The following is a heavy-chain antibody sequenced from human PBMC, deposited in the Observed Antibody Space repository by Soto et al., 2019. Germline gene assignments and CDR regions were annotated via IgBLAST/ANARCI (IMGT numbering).Heavy chain of an antibody. CDR3: STTLRDYGDPPRL. J-gene: IGHJ4*02. V-gene: IGHV3-15*01. CDR2: IKSKTDGGTT. D-gene: IGHD4-17*01. Sequence: EVQLVESGGGLVKPGGSLRLSCAASGFTFSNAWMSWVRQAPGKGLEWVGRIKSKTDGGTTDYAAPVKGRFTISRDDSKNTLYLQMNSMKTEDTAVYYCSTTLRDYGDPPRLWGQGTLVTVSS. CDR1: GFTFSNAW.